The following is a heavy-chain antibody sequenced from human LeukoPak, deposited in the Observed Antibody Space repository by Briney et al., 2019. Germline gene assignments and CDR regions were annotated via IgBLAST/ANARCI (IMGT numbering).Heavy chain of an antibody. J-gene: IGHJ3*02. CDR3: ARVISSSWSGGFAI. Sequence: GGSLRLSCAASGFTFDDYGMSWVRQAPGKGLGWVSGINWNGDSTRYADSVKGRFTISRENAKKSLYLQMNSLRAEDTALYYCARVISSSWSGGFAIWGQGTMVTVSS. V-gene: IGHV3-20*04. D-gene: IGHD2-2*01. CDR2: INWNGDST. CDR1: GFTFDDYG.